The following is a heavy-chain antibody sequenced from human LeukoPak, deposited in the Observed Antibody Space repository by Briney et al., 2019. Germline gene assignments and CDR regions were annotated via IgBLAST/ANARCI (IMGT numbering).Heavy chain of an antibody. J-gene: IGHJ5*02. D-gene: IGHD3-3*01. CDR1: GGSISSSSYY. CDR2: IYYSGST. V-gene: IGHV4-39*01. Sequence: SETLSLTCTVSGGSISSSSYYWGWVRQPPGKGLEWVGSIYYSGSTYYTPSLKSRVTISVDTSKNQFSLKLSSVTAADTAVYYCARHFVTEPYYDFWSGYPRVNWFDPWGQGTLVTISS. CDR3: ARHFVTEPYYDFWSGYPRVNWFDP.